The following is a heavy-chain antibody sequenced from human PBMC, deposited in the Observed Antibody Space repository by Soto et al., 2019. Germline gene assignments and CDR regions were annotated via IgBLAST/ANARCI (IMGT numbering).Heavy chain of an antibody. CDR3: ARDARYGDGDDDLGGVDY. Sequence: QVQLVESGGGVVQPGRSLRLSCAASGFTFSSYAMHWVRQAPGKGLEWVAVISYDGSNKYYADSVKGRFTISRDNSKKPVYLQMSSLSAKDTAVSYRARDARYGDGDDDLGGVDYWGQGSLVAVCS. J-gene: IGHJ4*02. CDR1: GFTFSSYA. D-gene: IGHD4-17*01. CDR2: ISYDGSNK. V-gene: IGHV3-30-3*01.